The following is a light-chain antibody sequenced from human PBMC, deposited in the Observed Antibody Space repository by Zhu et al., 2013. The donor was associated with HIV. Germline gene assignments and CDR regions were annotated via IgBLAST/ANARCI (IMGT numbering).Light chain of an antibody. Sequence: SYVLTQPPSVSVAPGKTATVTCGGNNIGSKSVHWYQQKPGQAPVLVVYNDNDRPSGIPARFSGSNSGNTATLTISRVEAGDEADYYCQVWDINSDYVFGTGTEVTVL. J-gene: IGLJ1*01. V-gene: IGLV3-21*03. CDR2: NDN. CDR3: QVWDINSDYV. CDR1: NIGSKS.